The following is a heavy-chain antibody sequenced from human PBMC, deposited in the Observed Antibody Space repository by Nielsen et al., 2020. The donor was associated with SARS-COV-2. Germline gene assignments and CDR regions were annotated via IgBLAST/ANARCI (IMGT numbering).Heavy chain of an antibody. CDR3: AREPESADTAMVDPPIDY. J-gene: IGHJ4*02. CDR1: GFTFSSYS. D-gene: IGHD5-18*01. Sequence: GESLKISCAASGFTFSSYSMNWVRQAPGKGLEWVSSISSSSSYIYYADSVKGRFTISRDNAKNSLYLQMNSLRAEDTAVYYCAREPESADTAMVDPPIDYWGQGTLVTVSS. CDR2: ISSSSSYI. V-gene: IGHV3-21*01.